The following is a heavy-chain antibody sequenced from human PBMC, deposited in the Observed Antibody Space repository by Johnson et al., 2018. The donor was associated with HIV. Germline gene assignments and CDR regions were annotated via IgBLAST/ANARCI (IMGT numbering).Heavy chain of an antibody. CDR1: GFSFDDSD. CDR2: LYWHGCIT. J-gene: IGHJ3*02. V-gene: IGHV3-20*04. CDR3: ARDSVGARGAFDI. D-gene: IGHD1-26*01. Sequence: VQLVESGVGVVRPGASLRLSCAASGFSFDDSDMSWVRQSPGKVLEFVPGLYWHGCITGYADSVKVRFTISRDNAKNSLYLQMNSLRAEDTALYYCARDSVGARGAFDIWGQGTMVTVSS.